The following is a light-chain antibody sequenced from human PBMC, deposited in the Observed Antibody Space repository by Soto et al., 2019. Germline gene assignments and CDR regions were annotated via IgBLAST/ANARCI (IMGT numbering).Light chain of an antibody. J-gene: IGLJ1*01. CDR2: DVS. CDR3: SSYTDRNNLV. Sequence: SALTQSPSASGSPGQSVTISCTGTSSDIGGYNSVSWYQQHPGKAPKVMIYDVSKRPSGVPDRFSGSKSGNTASLTVSALQAEDEADYYCSSYTDRNNLVFGTGTQLTVL. V-gene: IGLV2-8*01. CDR1: SSDIGGYNS.